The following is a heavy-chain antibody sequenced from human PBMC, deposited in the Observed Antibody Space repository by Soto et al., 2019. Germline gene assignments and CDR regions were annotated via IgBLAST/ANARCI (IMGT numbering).Heavy chain of an antibody. CDR2: IYYSGST. J-gene: IGHJ6*03. CDR1: GGSISSYY. V-gene: IGHV4-59*12. Sequence: PSETLSLTCTVSGGSISSYYWSWIRQPPGKGLEWIGYIYYSGSTNYNPSPKSRVTISVDTSKNQFSLKLSSVTAADTAVYYCARDYYYYMDVWGKGTTVTVSS. CDR3: ARDYYYYMDV.